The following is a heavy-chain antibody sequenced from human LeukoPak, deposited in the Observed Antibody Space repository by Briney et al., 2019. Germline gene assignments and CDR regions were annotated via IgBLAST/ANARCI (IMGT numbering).Heavy chain of an antibody. Sequence: ASVKVSFKASGYTFTDYYIHWVRQAPGQGLEWMGIINPSGGSTTYAQKFQGRVTMTWDTSTSTVYMELSSLRSEDTAVYYCARGGVLRFLEHLDYWGQGTLVTVSS. J-gene: IGHJ4*02. CDR1: GYTFTDYY. D-gene: IGHD3-3*01. CDR2: INPSGGST. V-gene: IGHV1-46*01. CDR3: ARGGVLRFLEHLDY.